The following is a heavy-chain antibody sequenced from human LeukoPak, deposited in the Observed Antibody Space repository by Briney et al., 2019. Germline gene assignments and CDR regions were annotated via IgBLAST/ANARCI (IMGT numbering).Heavy chain of an antibody. D-gene: IGHD3-22*01. CDR3: ARAHDYYASSGPFDY. V-gene: IGHV3-48*02. Sequence: GGSLRLSCAASGFTFSRYSMNWVRQAPGKGLEWISYISSSSSTIYYADSVKGRFTISRDNAKNSLYLQMNSLRDEDTAVYYCARAHDYYASSGPFDYWGQGTLVTVSS. J-gene: IGHJ4*02. CDR2: ISSSSSTI. CDR1: GFTFSRYS.